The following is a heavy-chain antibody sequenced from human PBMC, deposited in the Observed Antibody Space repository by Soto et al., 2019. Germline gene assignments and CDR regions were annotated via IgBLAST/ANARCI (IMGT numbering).Heavy chain of an antibody. CDR2: IYYSGST. V-gene: IGHV4-31*03. CDR1: GGSISSGGYY. D-gene: IGHD4-4*01. Sequence: SETLSLTCTVSGGSISSGGYYWSWIRQHPGKGLEWIGYIYYSGSTYYNPSLKSRVTISVDTSKNQFSLNLSSVTAADTADYYCARGHLPGGNSFYFDYWGQGSRVTVSS. CDR3: ARGHLPGGNSFYFDY. J-gene: IGHJ4*02.